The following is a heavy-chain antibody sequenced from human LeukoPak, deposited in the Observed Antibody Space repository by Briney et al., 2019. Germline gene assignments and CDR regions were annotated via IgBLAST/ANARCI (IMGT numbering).Heavy chain of an antibody. Sequence: GGSLRLSCAASGFTFISYAMSWVRQAPGKGLEWVSSISSSSSYIYYADSVKGRFTISRDNAKNSLYLQMNSLRAEDTAVYYCTPYQLPIYFYYYYMDDWGKGTTVTVSS. CDR3: TPYQLPIYFYYYYMDD. D-gene: IGHD2-2*01. CDR1: GFTFISYA. CDR2: ISSSSSYI. V-gene: IGHV3-21*01. J-gene: IGHJ6*03.